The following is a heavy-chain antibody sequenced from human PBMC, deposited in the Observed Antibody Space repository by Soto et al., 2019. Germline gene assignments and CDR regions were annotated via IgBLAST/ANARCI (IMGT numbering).Heavy chain of an antibody. Sequence: GASVKVSCKASGYTFTSYGISWVRQAPGQALEWMGVIHPSGGGTTYAQKFLGRVTVTRDTSTTTVFMELSSLRSDDTAVYYCARGGHIAVVTASFDYWGQGTLVTVSS. CDR3: ARGGHIAVVTASFDY. CDR1: GYTFTSYG. D-gene: IGHD2-21*02. J-gene: IGHJ4*02. V-gene: IGHV1-46*03. CDR2: IHPSGGGT.